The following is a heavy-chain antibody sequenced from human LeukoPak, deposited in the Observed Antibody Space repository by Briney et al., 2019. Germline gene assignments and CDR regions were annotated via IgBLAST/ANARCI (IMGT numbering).Heavy chain of an antibody. Sequence: GASVKVSCKVSGYTLTELSTHWVRRAPGKGLEWMGGFDPEDGETIYAQKFQGRVTMTEDTSTDTAYMELSSLRSEDTAVYYCATCYSTNGVCYRWFDPWGQGTLVTVSS. CDR1: GYTLTELS. J-gene: IGHJ5*02. V-gene: IGHV1-24*01. D-gene: IGHD2-8*01. CDR2: FDPEDGET. CDR3: ATCYSTNGVCYRWFDP.